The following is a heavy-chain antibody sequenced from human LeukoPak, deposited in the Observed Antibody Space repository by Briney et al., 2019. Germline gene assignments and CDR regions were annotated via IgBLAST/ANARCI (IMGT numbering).Heavy chain of an antibody. D-gene: IGHD6-19*01. J-gene: IGHJ4*02. V-gene: IGHV3-73*01. CDR2: IRSKANSYAT. CDR1: GFTFSGSA. Sequence: GGSLRLSCAASGFTFSGSAMHWVRQASGKGLEWVGRIRSKANSYATVYAASVKGRFTISRDDSKNTAYLQMNSLKTEDTAVYYCTRLGSGWSAAADYWGQGTLVTVSS. CDR3: TRLGSGWSAAADY.